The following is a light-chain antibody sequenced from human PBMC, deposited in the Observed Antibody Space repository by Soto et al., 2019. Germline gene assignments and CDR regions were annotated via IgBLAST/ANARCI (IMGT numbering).Light chain of an antibody. CDR3: ASWDDSLKGLV. Sequence: SALTQPPSASGTPGQRVTISCSGSSSNVGGNPVNWYQHVPTTAPKLLIYTNPQRPSGVPDRSSGSKSGTSASLAISGIQSEDEADDDCASWDDSLKGLVFGTGTKFTVL. J-gene: IGLJ1*01. CDR1: SSNVGGNP. V-gene: IGLV1-44*01. CDR2: TNP.